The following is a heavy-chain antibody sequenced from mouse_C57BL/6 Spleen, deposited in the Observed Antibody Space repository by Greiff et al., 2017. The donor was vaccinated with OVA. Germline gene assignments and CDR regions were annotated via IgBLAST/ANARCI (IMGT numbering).Heavy chain of an antibody. CDR3: ARWYYYGSSYGDYAMDY. Sequence: VQLQQSGPELVKPGASVKISCKASGYTFTDYYMNWVKQSHGKSLEWIGDINPNNGGTSYNQKFKGKATLTVDKSSSTAYMELRSLTSEDSAVYYCARWYYYGSSYGDYAMDYWGQGTSVTVSS. J-gene: IGHJ4*01. V-gene: IGHV1-26*01. CDR2: INPNNGGT. CDR1: GYTFTDYY. D-gene: IGHD1-1*01.